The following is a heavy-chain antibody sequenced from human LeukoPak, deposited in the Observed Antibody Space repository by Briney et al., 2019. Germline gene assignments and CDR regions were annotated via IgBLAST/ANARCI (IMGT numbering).Heavy chain of an antibody. CDR3: ARDRPTVTTSDY. CDR1: GFTFSSYS. V-gene: IGHV3-21*01. CDR2: ISSSSSYI. Sequence: GGSLRLSCAASGFTFSSYSMNWVRQAPGKGLEWVSSISSSSSYIYYADSVKGRFTISRDNAKSSLYLQMNSLRAEDTAVYYCARDRPTVTTSDYWGQGTLVTVSS. J-gene: IGHJ4*02. D-gene: IGHD4-17*01.